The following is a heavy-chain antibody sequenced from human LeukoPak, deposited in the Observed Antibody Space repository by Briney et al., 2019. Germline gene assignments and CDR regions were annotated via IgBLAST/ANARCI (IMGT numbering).Heavy chain of an antibody. V-gene: IGHV3-48*02. CDR2: ISGSGKSI. CDR3: VREGDSGSYSSY. Sequence: GVPLILSCAASGFNFSNHIMKCVPHAPRRWLEWLSYISGSGKSIYYADSVKGRFTISRDNAKNSLYLQMNSLRDEDTAVYYCVREGDSGSYSSYWGQGTLVTVSS. D-gene: IGHD1-26*01. CDR1: GFNFSNHI. J-gene: IGHJ4*02.